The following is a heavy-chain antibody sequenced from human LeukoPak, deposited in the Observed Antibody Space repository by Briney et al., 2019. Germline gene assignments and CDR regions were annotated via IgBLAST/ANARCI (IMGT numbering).Heavy chain of an antibody. Sequence: GGSLRLSCAASGFTFSSYWMSWVRQAPGKGLEWVANIKQDGSEKYYVDSVKGRFSISRDNAKNSLYLQMNSLRAEVTAVYYCARRRSEYSYGSGIRYWGQGTLVTVSS. D-gene: IGHD3-10*01. CDR3: ARRRSEYSYGSGIRY. J-gene: IGHJ4*02. CDR1: GFTFSSYW. CDR2: IKQDGSEK. V-gene: IGHV3-7*01.